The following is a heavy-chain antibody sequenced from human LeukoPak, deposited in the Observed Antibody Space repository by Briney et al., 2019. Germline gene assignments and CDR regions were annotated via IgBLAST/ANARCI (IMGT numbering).Heavy chain of an antibody. J-gene: IGHJ4*02. CDR1: GGSISSSSYY. Sequence: SETLSLTCTVSGGSISSSSYYWGWIRQPPGKGLEWIGSIYYSGSTYYNPSLKSRVTISVDTSKNQFSLKLSSVTAADTAVYYCVRQLETDYWGRGTLVTVSS. CDR2: IYYSGST. D-gene: IGHD6-6*01. V-gene: IGHV4-39*07. CDR3: VRQLETDY.